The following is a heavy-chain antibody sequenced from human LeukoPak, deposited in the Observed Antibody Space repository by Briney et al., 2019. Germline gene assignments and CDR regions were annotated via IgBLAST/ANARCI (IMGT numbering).Heavy chain of an antibody. Sequence: SETLSLTCTVSGGSISSGDYYWCWIRQPPGKGLEWIGYIYYSGSTYYNPSLKSVVTISVDTPKNQFSLKLSSVTAADTAVYYCARAYYDSSGSPIFDYWGQGTLVTVSS. J-gene: IGHJ4*02. D-gene: IGHD3-22*01. CDR3: ARAYYDSSGSPIFDY. CDR2: IYYSGST. CDR1: GGSISSGDYY. V-gene: IGHV4-30-4*01.